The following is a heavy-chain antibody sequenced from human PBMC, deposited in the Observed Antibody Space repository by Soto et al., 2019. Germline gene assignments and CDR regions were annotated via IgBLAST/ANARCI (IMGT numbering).Heavy chain of an antibody. Sequence: QVQLVQSGAEVKNPGSSVKVSCNPSRGTFSSYGISWVRQGPGHGLQWMGEINPLLGTTTYAEKFQGRLTITADDARSTVYMERNDLRSEDTAVYFCAKSRGGVGSAWGQGTLVTVSS. V-gene: IGHV1-69*11. J-gene: IGHJ5*02. CDR2: INPLLGTT. D-gene: IGHD3-10*01. CDR3: AKSRGGVGSA. CDR1: RGTFSSYG.